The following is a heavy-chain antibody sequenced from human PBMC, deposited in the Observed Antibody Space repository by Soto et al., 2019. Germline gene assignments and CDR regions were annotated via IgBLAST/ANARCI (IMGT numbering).Heavy chain of an antibody. CDR1: GDSISSGGFS. CDR2: IYHSGTS. CDR3: ARGRLVPAVNFDY. V-gene: IGHV4-30-2*01. D-gene: IGHD2-2*01. Sequence: PSETLSLTCAVSGDSISSGGFSWSWIRQPPGKGLEWIGYIYHSGTSFYNPSLKSRVTISVDGSKNQFSLKVNSVTAADTAVYYCARGRLVPAVNFDYWGLGTLVPVSS. J-gene: IGHJ4*02.